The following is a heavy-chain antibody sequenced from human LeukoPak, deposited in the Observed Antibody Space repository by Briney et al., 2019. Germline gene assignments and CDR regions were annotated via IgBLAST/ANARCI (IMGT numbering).Heavy chain of an antibody. CDR3: ARPHIYDFWSGYSNWFDP. CDR1: GGSISSSSYY. Sequence: PSETLSLTCTVSGGSISSSSYYWGWIRQPPGKGLEWIGSIYYGGSTYYNPSLKSRVTISVDTSKNQFSLKLSSVTAADTAVYYCARPHIYDFWSGYSNWFDPWGQGTLVTVSS. D-gene: IGHD3-3*01. CDR2: IYYGGST. V-gene: IGHV4-39*01. J-gene: IGHJ5*02.